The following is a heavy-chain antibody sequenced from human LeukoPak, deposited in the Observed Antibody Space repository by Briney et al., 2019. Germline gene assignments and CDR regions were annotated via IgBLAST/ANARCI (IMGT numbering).Heavy chain of an antibody. CDR3: AKSAGYSNGGSFDI. CDR2: ISWNSDGI. J-gene: IGHJ3*02. D-gene: IGHD6-19*01. V-gene: IGHV3-9*03. Sequence: PGGSLRLSCAASGFTFDDYAMHWVRHVPGKGREWVAGISWNSDGIGYADSVKGRFTISRDNAKNSLNLQMYSLRADDMALYYCAKSAGYSNGGSFDIWGQGTKVTVFS. CDR1: GFTFDDYA.